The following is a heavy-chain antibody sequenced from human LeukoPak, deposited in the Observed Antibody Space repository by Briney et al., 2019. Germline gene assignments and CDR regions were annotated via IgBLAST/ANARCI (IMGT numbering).Heavy chain of an antibody. CDR2: ISSSSSYI. Sequence: GGSLRLTCAASGFTFSSYSMNWVRQAPGKGLEWVSSISSSSSYIYYADSVKGRFTISRDNAKNSLYLQMNSLRAEDTAVYYCARDPYSGLFDYWGQGTLVTVSS. CDR3: ARDPYSGLFDY. CDR1: GFTFSSYS. V-gene: IGHV3-21*01. D-gene: IGHD4-11*01. J-gene: IGHJ4*02.